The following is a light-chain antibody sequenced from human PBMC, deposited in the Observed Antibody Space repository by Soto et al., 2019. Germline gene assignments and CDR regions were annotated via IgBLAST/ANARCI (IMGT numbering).Light chain of an antibody. CDR3: QHYYSTPLG. CDR1: QSVLYSSNNKNY. J-gene: IGKJ4*01. Sequence: DIVMTQSPDSLAVSLGERATINCKSSQSVLYSSNNKNYLAWYQQKSGQPPKLLIYWASSRESGVPDRFSGSGSGTDFTLTISSLQAEDVAVYYCQHYYSTPLGFGGGTKVEI. V-gene: IGKV4-1*01. CDR2: WAS.